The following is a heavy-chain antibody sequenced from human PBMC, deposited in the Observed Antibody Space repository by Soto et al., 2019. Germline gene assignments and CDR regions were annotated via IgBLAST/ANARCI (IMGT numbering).Heavy chain of an antibody. Sequence: SETLSLTCTVSGGSISSSSYYWGWIRQPPGKGLEWIGSIYYSGSTYYNPSLKSRVTISVDTSKNQFSLKLSSVTAADTAVYYCARGQQLDYYYYYGMDVWGQGTTVTVSS. CDR2: IYYSGST. CDR1: GGSISSSSYY. V-gene: IGHV4-39*01. J-gene: IGHJ6*02. D-gene: IGHD6-13*01. CDR3: ARGQQLDYYYYYGMDV.